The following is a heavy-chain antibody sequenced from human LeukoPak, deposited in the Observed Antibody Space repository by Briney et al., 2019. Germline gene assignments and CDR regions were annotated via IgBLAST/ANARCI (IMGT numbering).Heavy chain of an antibody. D-gene: IGHD3-10*01. Sequence: SETLSLTCSVSGGSFSTYYWSWIRQPPGEGLEWIGYIHYRGSSNYNPSLKNRVTISIDTSKNQFSLKLRSVTAADTAVYYCASARLYGSGNYPFDYWGQGTLVTVSS. V-gene: IGHV4-59*01. CDR2: IHYRGSS. J-gene: IGHJ4*02. CDR1: GGSFSTYY. CDR3: ASARLYGSGNYPFDY.